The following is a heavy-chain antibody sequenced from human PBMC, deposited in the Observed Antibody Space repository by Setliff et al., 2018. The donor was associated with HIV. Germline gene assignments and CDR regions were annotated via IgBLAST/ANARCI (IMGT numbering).Heavy chain of an antibody. CDR2: IYDSGST. CDR3: ARFSMATRCFDY. D-gene: IGHD5-12*01. V-gene: IGHV4-39*01. J-gene: IGHJ4*02. Sequence: ASETLSLTRTVSRGSISSSNYYWAWLRQPPGKGLEWIGSIYDSGSTYYNASLKSRVTLSIDTSQNQFSLKVTSVTAADTAVYYCARFSMATRCFDYWGQGTLVTVSS. CDR1: RGSISSSNYY.